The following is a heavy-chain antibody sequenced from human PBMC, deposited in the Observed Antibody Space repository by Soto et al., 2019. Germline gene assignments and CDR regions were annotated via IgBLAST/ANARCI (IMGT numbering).Heavy chain of an antibody. CDR3: ARVHGGEPLWLRDYYYGMDV. J-gene: IGHJ6*02. V-gene: IGHV6-1*01. CDR1: GDSVSSNSAA. Sequence: SQTLSLTCAISGDSVSSNSAAWNWIRQSPSRGLEWLGRTYYRSKWYNDYAVSVKSRITINPDTSKNQFSLQLNSVTPEDTAVYYCARVHGGEPLWLRDYYYGMDVWGQGTTVTVSS. D-gene: IGHD5-18*01. CDR2: TYYRSKWYN.